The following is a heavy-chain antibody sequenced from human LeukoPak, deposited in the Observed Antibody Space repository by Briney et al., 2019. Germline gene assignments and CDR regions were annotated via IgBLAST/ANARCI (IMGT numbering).Heavy chain of an antibody. CDR3: ARATTVTSPYYYYYMDV. D-gene: IGHD4-17*01. J-gene: IGHJ6*03. Sequence: SVKVSCKASGYTFTSYGISWVRQTPGQGLEWMGGIIPIFGTANYAQKFQGRVTITADKSTSTAYMELSSLRSEDTAVYYCARATTVTSPYYYYYMDVWGKGTTVTVSS. CDR2: IIPIFGTA. V-gene: IGHV1-69*06. CDR1: GYTFTSYG.